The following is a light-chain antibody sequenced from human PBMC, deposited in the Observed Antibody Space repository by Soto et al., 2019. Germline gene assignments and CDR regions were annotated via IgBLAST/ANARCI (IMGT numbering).Light chain of an antibody. CDR3: CSYAGSYTFV. Sequence: QSVLTQPRSVSGSPGQSVTISCTGTSSDVGVYNYVSWYQQYPGKAPKIMIYDVSKRPSGVPDRFSGSKSDNTASLTISGLHDEDEDDYQCCSYAGSYTFVFGIGTKVTV. CDR1: SSDVGVYNY. CDR2: DVS. V-gene: IGLV2-11*01. J-gene: IGLJ1*01.